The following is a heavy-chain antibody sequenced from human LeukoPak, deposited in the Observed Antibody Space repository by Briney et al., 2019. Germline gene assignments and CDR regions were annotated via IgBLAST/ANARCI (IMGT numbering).Heavy chain of an antibody. J-gene: IGHJ4*02. V-gene: IGHV3-23*01. CDR2: IGSSGGGI. D-gene: IGHD7-27*01. Sequence: GGSLRLSCAASGFAFSTYTMYWVRHPPGKRLEWVSIIGSSGGGIHYADSVKGRFTISRDNSKNALYLQMNSLRVEDTAVYYCAIDPNWGTHSWGQGVLVTVSS. CDR3: AIDPNWGTHS. CDR1: GFAFSTYT.